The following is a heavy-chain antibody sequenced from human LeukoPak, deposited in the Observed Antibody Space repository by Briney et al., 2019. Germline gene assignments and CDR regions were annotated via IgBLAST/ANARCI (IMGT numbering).Heavy chain of an antibody. Sequence: ASVKVSCKASGYTFTSYYMHWVRQAPGQGLEWMGIINPSGGSTSYAQKFQGRGTMTRDTSTSTVYMGLSSLRSEDTAVYYCARDLTGTHRGRDYWGQGTLVTVSS. CDR3: ARDLTGTHRGRDY. CDR2: INPSGGST. D-gene: IGHD7-27*01. V-gene: IGHV1-46*01. J-gene: IGHJ4*02. CDR1: GYTFTSYY.